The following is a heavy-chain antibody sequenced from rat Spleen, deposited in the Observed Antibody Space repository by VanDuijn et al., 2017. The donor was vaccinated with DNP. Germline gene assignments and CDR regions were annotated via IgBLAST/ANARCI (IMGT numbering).Heavy chain of an antibody. J-gene: IGHJ2*01. CDR2: ITSGGVST. CDR1: GFTFSYYY. D-gene: IGHD5-1*01. CDR3: ARLLAGRAYYFDY. V-gene: IGHV5S11*01. Sequence: EVKLVESGGGLVQPGRSLKLSCVASGFTFSYYYMAWVRQAPGKGLEWVASITSGGVSTYYRDSVKGRFTLSRDNAKSTLYLQMDSLRSEETATYYCARLLAGRAYYFDYWGQGVMVTVSS.